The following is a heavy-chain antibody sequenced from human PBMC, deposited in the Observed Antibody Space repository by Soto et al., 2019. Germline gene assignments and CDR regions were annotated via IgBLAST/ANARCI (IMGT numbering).Heavy chain of an antibody. CDR2: ILHSGDT. Sequence: PSETLSLTCSVASGSISSNSYLWGWIRQPPGQGLEWIGAILHSGDTYYSESLKSRVTMSVDTAKNQFSLKLNSVTAADTAVYYCARQGRNTKIVILRHYATDFWGQGTAVTVSS. J-gene: IGHJ6*02. CDR3: ARQGRNTKIVILRHYATDF. D-gene: IGHD3-22*01. V-gene: IGHV4-39*01. CDR1: SGSISSNSYL.